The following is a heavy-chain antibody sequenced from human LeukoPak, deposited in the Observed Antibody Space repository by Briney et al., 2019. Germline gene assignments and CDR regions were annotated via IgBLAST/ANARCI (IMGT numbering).Heavy chain of an antibody. CDR1: GGSISSYY. V-gene: IGHV4-59*08. CDR3: ATYLGAAAGALDI. CDR2: IYYSGST. D-gene: IGHD6-13*01. Sequence: SETLSLTCTVSGGSISSYYWSWIRQPPGKGLEWIGYIYYSGSTNYNPSLKSRVTISVDTSKNQFSLKLNSVAATDTAVYYCATYLGAAAGALDIWGQGTMVTVSS. J-gene: IGHJ3*02.